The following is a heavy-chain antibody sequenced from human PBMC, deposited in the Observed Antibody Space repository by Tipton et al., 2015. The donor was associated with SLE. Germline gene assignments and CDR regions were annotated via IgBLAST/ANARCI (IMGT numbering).Heavy chain of an antibody. CDR2: IYTSGST. CDR3: ASSDVVVPAARRDYYGMDV. V-gene: IGHV4-4*09. J-gene: IGHJ6*02. D-gene: IGHD2-2*01. CDR1: GGSISSYY. Sequence: TLPLTCTVSGGSISSYYWSWIRQPPGKGLEWIGYIYTSGSTNYNPSLKSRVTISVDTSKNQFSLKLSSVTAADTAVYYCASSDVVVPAARRDYYGMDVWGQGTTVTVSS.